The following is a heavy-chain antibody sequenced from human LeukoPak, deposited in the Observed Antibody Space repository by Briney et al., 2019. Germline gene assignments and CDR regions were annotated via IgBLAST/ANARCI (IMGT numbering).Heavy chain of an antibody. CDR2: ISGSGGST. CDR1: GFTFSSYA. CDR3: AKLGALEMATIGNYYYYYMDV. D-gene: IGHD5-24*01. J-gene: IGHJ6*03. Sequence: GGSLRLSCAASGFTFSSYAMSWVRQAPGKGLEWVSAISGSGGSTYYADSVKGRFTISRDNSKNTLYLQMNSLRAEDTAVYCCAKLGALEMATIGNYYYYYMDVWGKGTTVTVSS. V-gene: IGHV3-23*01.